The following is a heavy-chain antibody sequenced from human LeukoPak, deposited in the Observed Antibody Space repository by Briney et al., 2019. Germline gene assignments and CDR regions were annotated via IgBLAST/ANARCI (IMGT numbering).Heavy chain of an antibody. J-gene: IGHJ3*02. Sequence: GASVKVSCKASGYTFTGYYMYWVRQAPGQGLEWMGRINPNSGGTNYAQKFQGRVTMTRDTSISTAYMELTRLRSDDTAVYYCAAGITYCGGDCYPGDAFDIWGQGTMVTVSS. D-gene: IGHD2-21*02. V-gene: IGHV1-2*06. CDR3: AAGITYCGGDCYPGDAFDI. CDR1: GYTFTGYY. CDR2: INPNSGGT.